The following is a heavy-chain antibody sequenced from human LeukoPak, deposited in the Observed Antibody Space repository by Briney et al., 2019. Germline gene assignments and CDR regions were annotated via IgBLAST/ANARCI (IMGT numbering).Heavy chain of an antibody. J-gene: IGHJ4*02. CDR1: GGSISSTTYY. CDR3: AGGELLFDY. CDR2: IYHSGST. D-gene: IGHD1-26*01. V-gene: IGHV4-39*07. Sequence: PSETLSLTCSVSGGSISSTTYYWGWIRQPPGKGLEWIGEIYHSGSTNYNPSLKSRVTISVDKSKNQFSLKLSSVTAADTAVYYCAGGELLFDYWGQGTLVTVSS.